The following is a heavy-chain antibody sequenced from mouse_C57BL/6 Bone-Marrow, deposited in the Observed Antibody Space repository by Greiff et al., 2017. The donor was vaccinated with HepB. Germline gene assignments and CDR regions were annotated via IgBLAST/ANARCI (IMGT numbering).Heavy chain of an antibody. CDR2: IDPSDSET. CDR1: GYTFTSYW. V-gene: IGHV1-52*01. J-gene: IGHJ2*01. D-gene: IGHD2-3*01. CDR3: ARERRWLPLFDY. Sequence: VQLQQSGAALVRPGSSVKLSCKASGYTFTSYWMHWVKQRPIQGLEWIGNIDPSDSETHYNQKFKDKATLTVDKSSSTAYMPLSSLTSEDSAVYYCARERRWLPLFDYWGQGTTLTVSS.